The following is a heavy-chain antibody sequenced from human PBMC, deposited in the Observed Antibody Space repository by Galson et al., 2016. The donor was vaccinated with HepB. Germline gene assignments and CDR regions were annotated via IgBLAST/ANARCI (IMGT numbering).Heavy chain of an antibody. J-gene: IGHJ4*02. CDR3: AKDKTSGYSSGWYYFDY. D-gene: IGHD6-19*01. CDR1: GFSLAEYA. V-gene: IGHV3-9*01. CDR2: ISWNGRTL. Sequence: SLRLSCAASGFSLAEYAIHWVRQAPGKGLGWVSGISWNGRTLGYADSVKGRFTISKDYAKNSLYLQMNSLRPEDTALYYCAKDKTSGYSSGWYYFDYWGQGTLVTVSS.